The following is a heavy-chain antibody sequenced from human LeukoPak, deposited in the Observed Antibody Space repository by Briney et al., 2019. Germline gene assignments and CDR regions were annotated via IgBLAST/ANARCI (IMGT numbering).Heavy chain of an antibody. D-gene: IGHD3-10*01. Sequence: GGSLRLSCAASGFTFSSYEMNWVRQAPGTGLGWVSYINSSGSTIYYADSVKGRFTISRDNAKNTLYLQMNSLRAEDTAVYYCAKDGTSSGHDPYCMDVWGKGTTVTISS. CDR3: AKDGTSSGHDPYCMDV. J-gene: IGHJ6*04. CDR2: INSSGSTI. V-gene: IGHV3-48*03. CDR1: GFTFSSYE.